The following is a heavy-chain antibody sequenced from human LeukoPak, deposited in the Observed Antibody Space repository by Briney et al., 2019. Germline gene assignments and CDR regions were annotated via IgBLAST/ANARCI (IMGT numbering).Heavy chain of an antibody. CDR3: ARQTVLGASRWFDT. J-gene: IGHJ5*02. CDR1: GGSISRSNYY. Sequence: PSETLSLTCTVSGGSISRSNYYWGWIRQPPGKGLEWIGCVYYSGSTYYNPSLKSRVTISVDTSKNQFSLKFSSVTAADTALYYCARQTVLGASRWFDTWGQESLVTASS. V-gene: IGHV4-39*01. D-gene: IGHD1-26*01. CDR2: VYYSGST.